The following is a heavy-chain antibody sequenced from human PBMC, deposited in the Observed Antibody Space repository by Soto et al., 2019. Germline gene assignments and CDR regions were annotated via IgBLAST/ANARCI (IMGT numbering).Heavy chain of an antibody. CDR3: AHRREITFGGVIVQEDSFDY. CDR2: IYWDDDK. J-gene: IGHJ4*02. CDR1: GFSLSTSGVG. Sequence: QITLKESGPTLVKPTQTLTLTCTFSGFSLSTSGVGVGWIRQPPGKALEWLALIYWDDDKRYSPSLKGRLTITKDTSKNQVVLRMTNMDPVAKATYYCAHRREITFGGVIVQEDSFDYWGQGTLVTVSS. V-gene: IGHV2-5*02. D-gene: IGHD3-16*02.